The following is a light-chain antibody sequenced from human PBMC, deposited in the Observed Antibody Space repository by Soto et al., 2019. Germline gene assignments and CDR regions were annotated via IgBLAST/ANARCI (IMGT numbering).Light chain of an antibody. V-gene: IGKV3-11*01. CDR2: DAS. CDR1: QSVNSY. J-gene: IGKJ4*01. Sequence: EIVLTQYPATVSLSPGESATLSCRASQSVNSYLAWYQQRPGQAPSLLMYDASSRATGIPARFSGSGSGTEFTLTISSLEPEDFAVYYCQQSDNWPPTFGGGTKLKIK. CDR3: QQSDNWPPT.